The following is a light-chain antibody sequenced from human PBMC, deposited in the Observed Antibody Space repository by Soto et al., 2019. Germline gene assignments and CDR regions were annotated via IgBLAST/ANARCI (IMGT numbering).Light chain of an antibody. CDR3: QQYYDPPLT. V-gene: IGKV4-1*01. CDR2: WAS. J-gene: IGKJ4*01. CDR1: QSVLYSSNNKNY. Sequence: DIVMTQSPDSLTVSLGERATINCKSSQSVLYSSNNKNYLAWYQQKPGQSPKLLFYWASTRESGVPDRFSGSGSGTDFTLTISSLQAEDVAVYYCQQYYDPPLTFGGGTKVDIK.